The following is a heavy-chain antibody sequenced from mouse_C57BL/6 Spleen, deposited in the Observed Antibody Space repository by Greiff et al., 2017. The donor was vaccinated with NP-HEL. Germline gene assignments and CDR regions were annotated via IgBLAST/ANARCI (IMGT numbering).Heavy chain of an antibody. CDR2: IHPNSGST. CDR3: ARDYYGSSPYFDY. J-gene: IGHJ2*01. D-gene: IGHD1-1*01. CDR1: GYTFTSYW. V-gene: IGHV1-64*01. Sequence: VQLQQSGAELVKPGASVKLSCKASGYTFTSYWMPWVKQRPRQGLEWIGMIHPNSGSTNYNEKFKSKATLTVDKSSSTAYMQLSSLTSEDSAVYYCARDYYGSSPYFDYWGQGTTLTVSS.